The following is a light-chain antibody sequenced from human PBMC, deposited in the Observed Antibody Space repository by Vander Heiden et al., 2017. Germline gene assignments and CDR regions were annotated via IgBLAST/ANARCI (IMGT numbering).Light chain of an antibody. J-gene: IGLJ1*01. CDR2: DVR. Sequence: QSALTQPASVSGSPGQSITISCTGSDSDVGSYKYVSWYQQHPGKAPKLIIYDVRYRPSGVAARFSGSKTDNTASLTISGLQAEDEADYYCNSYTTSATGVFGTGTKVTV. V-gene: IGLV2-14*03. CDR1: DSDVGSYKY. CDR3: NSYTTSATGV.